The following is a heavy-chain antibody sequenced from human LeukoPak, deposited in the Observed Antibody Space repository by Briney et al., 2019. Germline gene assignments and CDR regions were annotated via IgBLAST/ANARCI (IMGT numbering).Heavy chain of an antibody. CDR2: ISGSGGNT. CDR3: VRVGDGSGSYYDH. Sequence: GGSLRLSCAASGFTFSSYTMSWVRQAPGKGLEWVSAISGSGGNTYYADSVKGRFTISRDNAKNTLYLQMNSLRAEDTAVYYCVRVGDGSGSYYDHWGQGTLVTVSS. J-gene: IGHJ5*02. D-gene: IGHD3-10*01. CDR1: GFTFSSYT. V-gene: IGHV3-23*01.